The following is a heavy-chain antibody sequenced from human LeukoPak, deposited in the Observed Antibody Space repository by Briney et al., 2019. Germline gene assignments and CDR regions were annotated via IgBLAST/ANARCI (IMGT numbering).Heavy chain of an antibody. CDR3: AKILIAAAGKVDY. CDR1: GITFRSYG. V-gene: IGHV3-30*18. J-gene: IGHJ4*02. CDR2: ISYDGSNK. Sequence: GGSLRLSCAASGITFRSYGMHWVRQAPGKGLEWVAVISYDGSNKYYADSVKGQFTISRDNSKNTLYLQMNSLRAEDTAVYYCAKILIAAAGKVDYWGQGTLVTVSS. D-gene: IGHD6-13*01.